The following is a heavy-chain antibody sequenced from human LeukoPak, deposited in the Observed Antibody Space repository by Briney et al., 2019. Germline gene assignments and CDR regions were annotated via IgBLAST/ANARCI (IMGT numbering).Heavy chain of an antibody. CDR1: GYTLTELS. CDR2: FDPEDGET. Sequence: ASVKVSCKVSGYTLTELSMHWVRQAPGKGLEWMGGFDPEDGETIYAQKFQGRVTMTRNTSISTAYMELSSLRSEDTAVYYCARGDYGDYWGQGTLVTVSS. CDR3: ARGDYGDY. V-gene: IGHV1-24*01. J-gene: IGHJ4*02.